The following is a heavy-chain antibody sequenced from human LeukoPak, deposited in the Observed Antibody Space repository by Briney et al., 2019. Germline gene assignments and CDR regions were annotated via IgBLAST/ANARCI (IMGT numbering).Heavy chain of an antibody. V-gene: IGHV3-21*01. CDR3: ARNNWFGEFENWFDP. CDR1: GFTFSSYA. D-gene: IGHD3-10*01. Sequence: GGSLRLSCAASGFTFSSYAMNWVRQAPGRGLEWVSSISSSSSYIYYADSMKGRFTISRDNAKNSLYLQMNSLRAEDTAVYYCARNNWFGEFENWFDPWGQGTLVTVSS. J-gene: IGHJ5*02. CDR2: ISSSSSYI.